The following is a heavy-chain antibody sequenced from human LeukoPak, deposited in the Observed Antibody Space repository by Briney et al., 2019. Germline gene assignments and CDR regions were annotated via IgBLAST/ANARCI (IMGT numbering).Heavy chain of an antibody. CDR3: AREYPPRYYYDSSGYLDY. CDR2: IWYDGSNK. Sequence: GRSLRLSCAASGFTFSSYGMHWVRQAPGKGLEWVAVIWYDGSNKYYADSVKGRFTISRDSSKNTLYLQMNSLRAEDTAVYYCAREYPPRYYYDSSGYLDYWGQGTLVTVSS. CDR1: GFTFSSYG. J-gene: IGHJ4*02. D-gene: IGHD3-22*01. V-gene: IGHV3-33*01.